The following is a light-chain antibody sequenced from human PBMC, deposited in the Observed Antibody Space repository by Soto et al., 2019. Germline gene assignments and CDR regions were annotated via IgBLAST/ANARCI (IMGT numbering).Light chain of an antibody. CDR1: QSVGSYY. CDR2: AAS. CDR3: HHCRTSPWT. V-gene: IGKV3-20*01. J-gene: IGKJ1*01. Sequence: EVVLTQSPGTLSLSPGERATLSCRASQSVGSYYLAWYQQKPGQAPRLLIYAASNRATGIPDRFSGGGSGTDFTLTISRLEPEDFAVYYCHHCRTSPWTFGQGTKVEIK.